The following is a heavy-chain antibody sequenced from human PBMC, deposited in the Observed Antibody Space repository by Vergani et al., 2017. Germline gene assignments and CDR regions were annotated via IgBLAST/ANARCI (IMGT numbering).Heavy chain of an antibody. CDR1: GFTFSSYD. V-gene: IGHV3-13*01. Sequence: EVQVKESGGGLVQPGGSLRLSCAASGFTFSSYDMHWVRQATGKGLEWVSAIGTAGDTYYPGSVKGRFTISRDISKNTLHLQLNSLRVEDTAVYFCSYGMDVWGQGTTVTVSS. CDR2: IGTAGDT. J-gene: IGHJ6*02. CDR3: SYGMDV.